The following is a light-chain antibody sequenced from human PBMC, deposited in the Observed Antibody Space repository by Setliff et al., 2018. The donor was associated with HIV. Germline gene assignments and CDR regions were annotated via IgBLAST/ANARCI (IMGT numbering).Light chain of an antibody. CDR2: EVS. CDR1: SSDVGGYNY. Sequence: QSVLTQPASVSGSPGQSITISCTGTSSDVGGYNYVSWYQQHPGKAPKLMIYEVSNRPSGVSNRFSGSKSGNTASLTISGLQAEDEADYYCNSFTGSSTYVFGTGTKVTVL. CDR3: NSFTGSSTYV. V-gene: IGLV2-14*01. J-gene: IGLJ1*01.